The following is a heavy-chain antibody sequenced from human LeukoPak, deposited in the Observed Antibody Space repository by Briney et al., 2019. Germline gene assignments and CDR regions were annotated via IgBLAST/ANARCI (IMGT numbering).Heavy chain of an antibody. V-gene: IGHV1-24*01. J-gene: IGHJ4*02. CDR3: ATDFYDSSGYQRYFDY. CDR1: GYTLTELS. D-gene: IGHD3-22*01. CDR2: FDPEDGET. Sequence: RASVKVSCKVSGYTLTELSMHWVRQAPGKGREWMGGFDPEDGETIYAQKLQGRVTMTEDTSTDTAYMELSSLRSEDTAVYYCATDFYDSSGYQRYFDYWGQGTLVTVSS.